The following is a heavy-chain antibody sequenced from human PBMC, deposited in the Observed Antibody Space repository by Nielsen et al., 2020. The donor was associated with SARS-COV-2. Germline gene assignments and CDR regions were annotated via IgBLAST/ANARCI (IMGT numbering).Heavy chain of an antibody. Sequence: GESLKISCAASGFTFSTYSMKWVRQAPGKGLEWVSSISSTSIYYADSVRGRFTISRDNAKNSLYLQMDSLRAEDTAVYYCARDLSGGRDSSWFEKRDSWGQGTLVTVSS. V-gene: IGHV3-21*01. D-gene: IGHD6-13*01. CDR3: ARDLSGGRDSSWFEKRDS. CDR1: GFTFSTYS. CDR2: ISSTSI. J-gene: IGHJ4*02.